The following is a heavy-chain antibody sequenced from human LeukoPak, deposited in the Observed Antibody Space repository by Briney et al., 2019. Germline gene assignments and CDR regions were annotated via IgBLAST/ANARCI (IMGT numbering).Heavy chain of an antibody. V-gene: IGHV3-30*04. CDR2: ISYDGSNK. D-gene: IGHD6-13*01. CDR1: GFTFSSYA. J-gene: IGHJ4*02. CDR3: AKAPSSSWYVGFDY. Sequence: GGSLRLSCAASGFTFSSYAMHWVRQAPGKGLEWVAVISYDGSNKYYADFVKGRFTISRDNSKNTLYLQMSSLRPEDTAVYYCAKAPSSSWYVGFDYWGQGTLVTVSS.